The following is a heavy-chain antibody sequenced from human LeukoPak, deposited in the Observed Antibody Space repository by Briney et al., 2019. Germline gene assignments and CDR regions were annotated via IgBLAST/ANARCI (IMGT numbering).Heavy chain of an antibody. Sequence: SETLSLTCTVSGGSISSRSYYWGWIRQPPGKGLGWIGSVYNSGSTFYNPSLKSRVTMSVDTSKNQFSLKLSSVTAADTAVYYCARVSLVRGAPDYYFDYWGQGTLVTVSS. J-gene: IGHJ4*02. CDR3: ARVSLVRGAPDYYFDY. CDR1: GGSISSRSYY. CDR2: VYNSGST. D-gene: IGHD3-10*01. V-gene: IGHV4-39*07.